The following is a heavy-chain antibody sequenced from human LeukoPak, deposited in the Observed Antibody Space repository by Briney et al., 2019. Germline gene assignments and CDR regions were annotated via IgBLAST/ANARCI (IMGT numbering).Heavy chain of an antibody. CDR3: ARVPKSYSSSWYPDY. D-gene: IGHD6-13*01. CDR1: GFTFSSYS. Sequence: EGSLRLSCAASGFTFSSYSMNWVRQAPGKGLEWVSSISSSSSYIYYADSVKGRFTISRDNAKNSLYLQMNSLRAEDTAVYYCARVPKSYSSSWYPDYWGQGTLVTVSS. CDR2: ISSSSSYI. V-gene: IGHV3-21*01. J-gene: IGHJ4*02.